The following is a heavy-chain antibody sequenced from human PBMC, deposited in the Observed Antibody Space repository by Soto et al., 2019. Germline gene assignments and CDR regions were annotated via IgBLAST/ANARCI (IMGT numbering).Heavy chain of an antibody. CDR3: ARGYSYGIVYNWFDP. J-gene: IGHJ5*02. V-gene: IGHV4-30-4*01. CDR1: GGSISSGDYY. CDR2: IYYSGST. Sequence: ASETLSLTCTVSGGSISSGDYYWSWIRQPPGKGLEWIGYIYYSGSTYYNPSLKSRVTISVDTSKNQFSLKLSSVTAADTAVYYCARGYSYGIVYNWFDPWGQGTLVTVSS. D-gene: IGHD5-18*01.